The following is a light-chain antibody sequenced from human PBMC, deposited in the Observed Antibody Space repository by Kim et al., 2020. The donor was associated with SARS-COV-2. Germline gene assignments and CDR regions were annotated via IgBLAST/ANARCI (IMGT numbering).Light chain of an antibody. CDR1: QRSSSW. Sequence: SASLGDRVTITCRASQRSSSWLAWYQQKPGKAPKLLIYKASSLESGVPSRFSGSGSGTEFTLTISSLQPDDFATYYCQQYTSYSYTFGQGTKLEI. J-gene: IGKJ2*01. CDR3: QQYTSYSYT. V-gene: IGKV1-5*03. CDR2: KAS.